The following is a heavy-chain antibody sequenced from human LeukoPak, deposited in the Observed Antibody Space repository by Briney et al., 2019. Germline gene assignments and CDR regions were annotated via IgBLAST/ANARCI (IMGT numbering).Heavy chain of an antibody. CDR1: GFTFSSYA. Sequence: GGSLRLSCAASGFTFSSYAMSWVRQAPGKGLEWVSAISGSGGSTYYADSVKGRFAISRDNSKNTLYLQMNSLRAEDTAVYYCAKVGTDTAINLDFDYWGQGTLVTVSS. CDR2: ISGSGGST. J-gene: IGHJ4*02. CDR3: AKVGTDTAINLDFDY. V-gene: IGHV3-23*01. D-gene: IGHD5-18*01.